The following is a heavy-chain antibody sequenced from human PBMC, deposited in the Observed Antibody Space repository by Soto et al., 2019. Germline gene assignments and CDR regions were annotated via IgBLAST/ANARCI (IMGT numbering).Heavy chain of an antibody. CDR2: IIPIFGTA. J-gene: IGHJ4*02. Sequence: GASVKVSCKASGGTFSSYAISWVRQAPGQGLEWMGGIIPIFGTANYAQKFQGRVTITADESTSTAYMELSSLRSEDTAVYYCATCHPYYYDSSGPDLGFDYWGQGTLVTVSS. CDR3: ATCHPYYYDSSGPDLGFDY. D-gene: IGHD3-22*01. V-gene: IGHV1-69*13. CDR1: GGTFSSYA.